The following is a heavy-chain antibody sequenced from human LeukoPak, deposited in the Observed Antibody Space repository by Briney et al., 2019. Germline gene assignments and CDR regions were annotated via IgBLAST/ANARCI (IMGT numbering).Heavy chain of an antibody. D-gene: IGHD3-16*01. CDR1: GGSISSSSYY. J-gene: IGHJ4*02. Sequence: PSETLSLTCTVSGGSISSSSYYWGWIRQPPGKGLEWIGSLDYSGSTYYNPSLQSRVTRSVDTSKNQFSLRLSSVTAADTAVYYCARSQDYYEFDYWGQGSLATVSS. CDR2: LDYSGST. CDR3: ARSQDYYEFDY. V-gene: IGHV4-39*01.